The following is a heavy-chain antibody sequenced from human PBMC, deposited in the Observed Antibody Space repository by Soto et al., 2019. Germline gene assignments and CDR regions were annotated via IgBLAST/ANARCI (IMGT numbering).Heavy chain of an antibody. J-gene: IGHJ6*02. V-gene: IGHV4-59*01. CDR3: ARGIEGWYQGRYYYGLDV. D-gene: IGHD6-19*01. CDR1: GGSISGYY. Sequence: PSETLSLTCTVSGGSISGYYWSWIRQPPGKGLEWIGYMYKTGSTVYNPSFKSRVTISVDTSKNQFSLKLSSVTAADTAVYYCARGIEGWYQGRYYYGLDVWGQGTTVTVSS. CDR2: MYKTGST.